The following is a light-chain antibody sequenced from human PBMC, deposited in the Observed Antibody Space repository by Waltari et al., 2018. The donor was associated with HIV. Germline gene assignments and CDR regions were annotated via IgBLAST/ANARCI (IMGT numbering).Light chain of an antibody. Sequence: DFQMTQSPSSLSASLGDSVVITCRGSQAISTYLNWYQQKPGKAPVLLVYSAYTLQPGAPSRCRSDGSGREFSLSISWLQTEDFATYCCQQCYASPFNFGPGTKLHVK. CDR3: QQCYASPFN. CDR2: SAY. V-gene: IGKV1-39*01. J-gene: IGKJ3*01. CDR1: QAISTY.